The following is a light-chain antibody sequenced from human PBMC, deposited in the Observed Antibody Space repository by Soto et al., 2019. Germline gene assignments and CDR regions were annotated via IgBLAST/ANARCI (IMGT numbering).Light chain of an antibody. CDR1: QSVSNN. V-gene: IGKV3-15*01. CDR2: GAS. Sequence: EIVLTQSPGTLSLSPGERATLSCRASQSVSNNYLAWYQQQPGQAPRLLISGASTGATGIPARFSGSRSGTEFTLTISSLQSEDFAVYYCQQYYNWPPYTFGQGTKVDIK. J-gene: IGKJ2*01. CDR3: QQYYNWPPYT.